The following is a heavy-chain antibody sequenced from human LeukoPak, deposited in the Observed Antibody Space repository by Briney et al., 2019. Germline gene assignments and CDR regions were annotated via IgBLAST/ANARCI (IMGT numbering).Heavy chain of an antibody. CDR3: AREAVAAPGAFDI. J-gene: IGHJ3*02. Sequence: SETLSLTGTVPGGSISSYYWGWIRQPPGKGLEWIGYIYYSGSTNYNPSLKSRVTISVDTSKNQFSLKLSSVTAADTAVYYCAREAVAAPGAFDIWGQGTMVTVSS. CDR1: GGSISSYY. CDR2: IYYSGST. V-gene: IGHV4-59*01. D-gene: IGHD6-19*01.